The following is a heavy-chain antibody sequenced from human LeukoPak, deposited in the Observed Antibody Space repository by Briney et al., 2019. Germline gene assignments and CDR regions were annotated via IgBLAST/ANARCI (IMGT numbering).Heavy chain of an antibody. CDR3: AREGGIAAADLHYYYYYYMDV. V-gene: IGHV4-34*01. CDR2: INHSGST. D-gene: IGHD6-13*01. Sequence: SETLSLTCAVYGGSFSGYYWSWIRQPPGKGLEWIGEINHSGSTNYNPSLKSRVTISVDTSKNQFSLKLSSVTAADTAVYYCAREGGIAAADLHYYYYYYMDVWGKGTTVTVSS. CDR1: GGSFSGYY. J-gene: IGHJ6*03.